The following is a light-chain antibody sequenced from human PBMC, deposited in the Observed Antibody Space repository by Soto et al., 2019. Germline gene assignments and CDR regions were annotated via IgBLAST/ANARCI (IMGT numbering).Light chain of an antibody. CDR1: SSDVGGYNY. V-gene: IGLV2-11*01. Sequence: QSALTQPRSVSGSPGQSVTISCTGTSSDVGGYNYVSWYQQHPGKAPKLMIYDVSKRPSGVPDRFSGSKSGNTASLPISGLQAEDEDDYYCCSYAGSYTWVFGGGTQLTVL. CDR3: CSYAGSYTWV. CDR2: DVS. J-gene: IGLJ3*02.